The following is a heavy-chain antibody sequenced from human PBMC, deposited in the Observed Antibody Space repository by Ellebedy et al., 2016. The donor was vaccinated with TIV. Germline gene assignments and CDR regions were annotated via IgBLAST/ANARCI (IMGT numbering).Heavy chain of an antibody. CDR2: IYYSGST. D-gene: IGHD5-24*01. V-gene: IGHV4-30-4*01. CDR3: ARGRGGDGYNLFWYFDL. Sequence: SETLSLXCTVSGGSISSGDYYWSWIRQPPGKGLEWIGYIYYSGSTYYNPSLKSRVTISVDTSKNQFSLKLSSVTAADTAVYYCARGRGGDGYNLFWYFDLWGRGTLVTVSS. J-gene: IGHJ2*01. CDR1: GGSISSGDYY.